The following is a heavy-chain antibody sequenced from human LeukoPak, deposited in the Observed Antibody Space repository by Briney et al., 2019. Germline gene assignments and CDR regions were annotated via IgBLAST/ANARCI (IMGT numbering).Heavy chain of an antibody. Sequence: GGSLRLSCAASGFAFNTFAMNWVRQAPGKGLEWVSSISSSSSYIYYADSVKGRFTISRDNAKNSLYLQMNSLRAEDTAVYYCARAFRGPSFDPWGQGTLVTVSS. J-gene: IGHJ5*02. CDR1: GFAFNTFA. V-gene: IGHV3-21*01. CDR2: ISSSSSYI. CDR3: ARAFRGPSFDP.